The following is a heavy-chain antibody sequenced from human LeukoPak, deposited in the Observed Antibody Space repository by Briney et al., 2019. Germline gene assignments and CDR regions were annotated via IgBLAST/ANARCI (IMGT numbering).Heavy chain of an antibody. D-gene: IGHD4-23*01. V-gene: IGHV3-72*01. J-gene: IGHJ6*02. Sequence: PGGSLRLSCAGSGFIFSDHHMDWVREAPGKGLEWIGRSRNRARGSTTEYAASVKGRFTISRDDSKNSVSLQMNSLNTEDTAVYFCASRGSYSVTTLVYYGMDVWGQGTTVTVSS. CDR1: GFIFSDHH. CDR3: ASRGSYSVTTLVYYGMDV. CDR2: SRNRARGSTT.